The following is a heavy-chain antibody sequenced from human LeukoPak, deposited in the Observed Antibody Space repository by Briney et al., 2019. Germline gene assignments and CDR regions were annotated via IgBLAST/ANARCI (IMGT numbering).Heavy chain of an antibody. J-gene: IGHJ4*02. V-gene: IGHV3-20*04. CDR3: ARAIDFYDSSGYQAYFAY. CDR2: INWNGDSI. D-gene: IGHD3-22*01. Sequence: GGSLRLSCAASGLTVSNNYMRWVRQARGEGREWVTGINWNGDSIGYAASVKGRFTLSRDNAKNTLYLQMNSLGVDDTAIYYCARAIDFYDSSGYQAYFAYWGQGTPVTVSS. CDR1: GLTVSNNY.